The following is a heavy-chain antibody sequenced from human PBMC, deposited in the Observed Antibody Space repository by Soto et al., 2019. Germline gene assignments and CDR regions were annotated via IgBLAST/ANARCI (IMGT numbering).Heavy chain of an antibody. CDR3: ARGGSAPGY. V-gene: IGHV3-7*05. CDR1: GFTFSSDW. CDR2: IKQDGSEK. Sequence: PGGSLRLSCVVSGFTFSSDWMSWVRQAPGKGLEWVANIKQDGSEKNYEDSVRGRFTISRDNAKNSLYLQMNSLRAEDTAVYYCARGGSAPGYWGQGTMATVSS. J-gene: IGHJ4*02.